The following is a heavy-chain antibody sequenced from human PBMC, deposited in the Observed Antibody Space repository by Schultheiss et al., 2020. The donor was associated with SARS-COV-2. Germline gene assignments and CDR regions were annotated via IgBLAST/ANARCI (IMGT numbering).Heavy chain of an antibody. J-gene: IGHJ4*02. Sequence: SETLSLTCTVSGGSISSYYWSWIRQHPGKGLEWIGYIYYSGSTYYNPSLKSRVTISVDTSKNQFSLKLSSVTAADTAVYYCVSGSYPYYFDYWGQGTLVTVSS. CDR2: IYYSGST. CDR3: VSGSYPYYFDY. V-gene: IGHV4-59*01. D-gene: IGHD1-26*01. CDR1: GGSISSYY.